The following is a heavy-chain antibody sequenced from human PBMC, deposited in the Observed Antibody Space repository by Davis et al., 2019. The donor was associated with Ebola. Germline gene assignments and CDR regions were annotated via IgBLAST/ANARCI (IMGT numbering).Heavy chain of an antibody. J-gene: IGHJ5*02. CDR2: IYYSGST. D-gene: IGHD3-10*01. CDR1: GGSISSYY. Sequence: MPSETLSLTCTVSGGSISSYYWSWIRQPPGKGLEYIGYIYYSGSTNYNPSLKSRVTISVDTSKNQFSLKLSSVTAADTAVYYCARVRSYSWFDPWGQGTLVTVSS. V-gene: IGHV4-59*01. CDR3: ARVRSYSWFDP.